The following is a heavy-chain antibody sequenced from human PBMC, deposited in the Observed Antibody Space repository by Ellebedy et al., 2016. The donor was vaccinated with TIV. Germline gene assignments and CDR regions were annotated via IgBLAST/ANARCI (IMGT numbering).Heavy chain of an antibody. CDR2: IGGLDTGT. D-gene: IGHD1-7*01. J-gene: IGHJ4*02. Sequence: GGPLRLSXAASGFSFSVYAMTLVRQAPGKGLEWISLIGGLDTGTYYADSVKGRFTISRDNSKDTLYLQMNSLRAEDTAVYYCARRGRGTVGFDNWGQGTLVTVSS. CDR1: GFSFSVYA. CDR3: ARRGRGTVGFDN. V-gene: IGHV3-23*03.